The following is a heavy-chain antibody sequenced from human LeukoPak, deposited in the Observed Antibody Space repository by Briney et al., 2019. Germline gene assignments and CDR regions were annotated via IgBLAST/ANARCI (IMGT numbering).Heavy chain of an antibody. Sequence: PGRSLRLSCAASGFTFSSYSMNWVRQAPGKGLEWVSSISSSSSYIYYADSVKGRFTISRDNAKNSLYLQMNSLRAEDTAVYYCARDSPGYCSGGSCYGLDYWGQGTLVTVSS. V-gene: IGHV3-21*01. CDR1: GFTFSSYS. J-gene: IGHJ4*02. CDR3: ARDSPGYCSGGSCYGLDY. D-gene: IGHD2-15*01. CDR2: ISSSSSYI.